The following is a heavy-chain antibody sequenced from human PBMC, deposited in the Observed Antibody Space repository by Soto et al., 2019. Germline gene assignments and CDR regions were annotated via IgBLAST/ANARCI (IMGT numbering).Heavy chain of an antibody. CDR3: ARDQTSVDTAMVFDY. CDR2: ISYDGSNK. J-gene: IGHJ4*02. D-gene: IGHD5-18*01. V-gene: IGHV3-30-3*01. Sequence: PGGSLRLSCAASGFTFSSYAMHWVRQAPGKGLEWVAVISYDGSNKYYADSVKGRFTISRDNSKNTLYLQMNSLRAEDTAVYYCARDQTSVDTAMVFDYWGQGTLVTVSS. CDR1: GFTFSSYA.